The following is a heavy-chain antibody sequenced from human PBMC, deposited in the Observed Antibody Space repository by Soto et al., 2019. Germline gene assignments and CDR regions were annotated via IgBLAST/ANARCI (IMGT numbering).Heavy chain of an antibody. J-gene: IGHJ6*02. CDR3: ARQGYSIERYGMDV. D-gene: IGHD2-15*01. V-gene: IGHV4-59*08. Sequence: SETLSLTCTVSGGSISSYYWSWIRQPPGKGLEWIGYIYYSGSTNYNPSLKSRVTISVDTSKNQFSLKLSSVTAADTAVYYCARQGYSIERYGMDVWGQGTTVTVSS. CDR1: GGSISSYY. CDR2: IYYSGST.